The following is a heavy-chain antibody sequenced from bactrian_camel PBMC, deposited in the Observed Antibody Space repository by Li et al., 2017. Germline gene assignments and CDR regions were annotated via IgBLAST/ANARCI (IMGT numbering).Heavy chain of an antibody. CDR1: GYSYSRYC. J-gene: IGHJ4*01. CDR3: ATQGEWAYIN. CDR2: LDSDGIA. Sequence: HVQLVESGGGSVQAGGSLRLSCVVSGYSYSRYCMGWLRQTPGNGREAVAALDSDGIADYAAYAAGRFTISKDNSKNTLYLQSNSLKSEDASEYYCATQGEWAYINWGQGTQVTVS. V-gene: IGHV3S1*01. D-gene: IGHD1*01.